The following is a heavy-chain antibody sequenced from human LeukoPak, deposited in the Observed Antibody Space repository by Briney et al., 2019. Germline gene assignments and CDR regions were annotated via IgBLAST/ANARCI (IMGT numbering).Heavy chain of an antibody. D-gene: IGHD4-17*01. CDR1: GFTFDDYA. CDR2: ISWNSGSI. V-gene: IGHV3-9*01. J-gene: IGHJ4*02. CDR3: AKGNYGDSRRDFDY. Sequence: PGGSLRLSCAASGFTFDDYAMHWVRLAPGKGLEWVSGISWNSGSIGYADSVKGRFTISRDNAKNSLYLQMNSLRAEDTAFYYCAKGNYGDSRRDFDYWGQGTLVTVSS.